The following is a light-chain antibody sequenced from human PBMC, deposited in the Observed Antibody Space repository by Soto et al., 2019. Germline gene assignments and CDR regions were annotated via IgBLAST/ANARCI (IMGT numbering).Light chain of an antibody. CDR3: QQYGSSPRT. V-gene: IGKV3-20*01. CDR1: QSISSTY. J-gene: IGKJ1*01. CDR2: GTY. Sequence: DIVLTQSPGTLSLSPGERATLSCRASQSISSTYLAWYQQKPGQAPKLLIYGTYNRATGIPDRFSGSGSGIDFTLTISRLEPEDFAVYYCQQYGSSPRTFGQGTKVEIK.